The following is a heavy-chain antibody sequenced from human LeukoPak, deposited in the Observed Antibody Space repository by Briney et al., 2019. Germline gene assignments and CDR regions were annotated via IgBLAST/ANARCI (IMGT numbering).Heavy chain of an antibody. CDR1: GDSISNYF. CDR3: ASRPIFGVVAKAFDI. V-gene: IGHV4-59*12. CDR2: VHYSGST. J-gene: IGHJ3*02. D-gene: IGHD3-3*01. Sequence: PSETLSLTCTVSGDSISNYFWSWIRQPPRKGLEWMAYVHYSGSTYYNPSLKSRVTISVDTSKNQFSLKLSSVTAADTAVYYCASRPIFGVVAKAFDIWGQGTMVTVSS.